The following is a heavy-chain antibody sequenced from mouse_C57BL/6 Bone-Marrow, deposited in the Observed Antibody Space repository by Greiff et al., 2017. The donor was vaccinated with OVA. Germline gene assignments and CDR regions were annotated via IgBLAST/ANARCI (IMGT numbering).Heavy chain of an antibody. V-gene: IGHV1-64*01. Sequence: QVQLKQPGAELVKPGASVKLSCKASGYTFTSYWMHWVKQRPGQGLEWIGMIHPNSGSTNYNEKFKSKATLTVDRSSSTAYMQLSSLTSADSAVYYCAIYGSPYYYAMDYWGQGTSVTVSS. CDR2: IHPNSGST. J-gene: IGHJ4*01. CDR3: AIYGSPYYYAMDY. D-gene: IGHD1-1*01. CDR1: GYTFTSYW.